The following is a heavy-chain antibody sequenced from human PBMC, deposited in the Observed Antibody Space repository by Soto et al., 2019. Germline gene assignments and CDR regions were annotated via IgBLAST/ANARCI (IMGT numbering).Heavy chain of an antibody. D-gene: IGHD6-19*01. CDR3: ARDADSSGWYPGFDY. Sequence: LSLSYTVSEGSISGGGYYWSCIRQHPGKGLEWIGYIYYSGSTYYNPSLKSRVTISVDTSKNQFSLKLSSVTAADTAVYYCARDADSSGWYPGFDYWGQGTLVPVSS. V-gene: IGHV4-31*03. CDR1: EGSISGGGYY. J-gene: IGHJ4*02. CDR2: IYYSGST.